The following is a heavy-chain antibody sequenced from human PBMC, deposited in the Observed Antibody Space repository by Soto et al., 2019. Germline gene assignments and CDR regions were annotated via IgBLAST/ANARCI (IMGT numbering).Heavy chain of an antibody. J-gene: IGHJ4*02. CDR2: IYYTGST. V-gene: IGHV4-59*01. D-gene: IGHD2-15*01. CDR3: ARGGGYDSFDF. CDR1: GGPLSSFY. Sequence: PSETLSLTCNSSGGPLSSFYYSWIRQAPGKGLEWTGYIYYTGSTNYNPSLKSRITMSVDTSKNQFSLKLTSVTAADTAVYYCARGGGYDSFDFWGQGIQVTVSS.